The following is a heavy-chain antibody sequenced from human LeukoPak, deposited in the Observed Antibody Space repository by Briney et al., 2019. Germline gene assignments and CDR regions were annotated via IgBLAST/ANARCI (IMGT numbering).Heavy chain of an antibody. CDR1: GYTFTGYY. CDR2: INPNSGGT. V-gene: IGHV1-2*02. Sequence: ASVKVSCKASGYTFTGYYMHWVRLAPGQGLEWMGWINPNSGGTNYAQKFQGRVTMTRDTSISTAYMELSRLRSDDTAVYYCARDTPRREGNWFDPWGQGTLVTVSS. J-gene: IGHJ5*02. D-gene: IGHD1-14*01. CDR3: ARDTPRREGNWFDP.